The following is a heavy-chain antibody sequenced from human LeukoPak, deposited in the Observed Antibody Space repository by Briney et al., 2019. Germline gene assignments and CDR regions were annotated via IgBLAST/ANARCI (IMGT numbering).Heavy chain of an antibody. D-gene: IGHD3-22*01. J-gene: IGHJ4*02. CDR1: GYTFTTYG. Sequence: ASVKVSCRASGYTFTTYGISWVRQAPGQGLEWMGWISAYNGNTNYAQKHQGRVTMTTATCTSTAYMEMRSVRSEDTAVYYCVLYYYDSSGYYPGFDYWGQGTLVTVSS. CDR3: VLYYYDSSGYYPGFDY. CDR2: ISAYNGNT. V-gene: IGHV1-18*04.